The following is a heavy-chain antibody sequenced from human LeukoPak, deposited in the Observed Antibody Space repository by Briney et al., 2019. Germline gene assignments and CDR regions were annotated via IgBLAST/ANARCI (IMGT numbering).Heavy chain of an antibody. CDR1: GLTFMGYP. V-gene: IGHV3-33*01. J-gene: IGHJ5*02. Sequence: PGGSLRLSCSASGLTFMGYPMHWVRQAPGKGLECVSVLCYDGSSKYYADSVKGRFTISRDNSKNTLYLQVSSLRADDTAVYYCARDMGTTRLDLWGQGTLVTVSS. CDR2: LCYDGSSK. D-gene: IGHD1-1*01. CDR3: ARDMGTTRLDL.